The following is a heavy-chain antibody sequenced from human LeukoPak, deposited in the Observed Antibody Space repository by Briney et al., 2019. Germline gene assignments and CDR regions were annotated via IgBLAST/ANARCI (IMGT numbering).Heavy chain of an antibody. CDR3: ARSYSSSRGTFDY. J-gene: IGHJ4*02. D-gene: IGHD6-6*01. CDR2: LNTDGSST. CDR1: GFTFSGYW. Sequence: PGGSLRLSCAASGFTFSGYWMHWVRQVPGKGLVWVSRLNTDGSSTSYADSVKGRFTISRDNAMNTLYLQMNSLRAEDTAVYYCARSYSSSRGTFDYWGQGTLVTVSS. V-gene: IGHV3-74*01.